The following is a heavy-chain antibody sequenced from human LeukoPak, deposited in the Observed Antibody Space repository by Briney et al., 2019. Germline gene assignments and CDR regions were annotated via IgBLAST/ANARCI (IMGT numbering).Heavy chain of an antibody. V-gene: IGHV4-59*08. CDR1: GDSISNYY. J-gene: IGHJ5*02. CDR3: ARLQVRGVSRDWFDP. D-gene: IGHD3-10*01. CDR2: IYYSGST. Sequence: SETLSLTCTVSGDSISNYYWNWIRQPPGKGLEWIGYIYYSGSTNYNPSLKSRVTISVDTSKNQFSLKLSSVTAADTAVYYCARLQVRGVSRDWFDPWGQGTLVTVSS.